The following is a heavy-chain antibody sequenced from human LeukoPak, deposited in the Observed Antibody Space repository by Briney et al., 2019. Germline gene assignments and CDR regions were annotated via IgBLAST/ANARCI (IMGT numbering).Heavy chain of an antibody. Sequence: GGSLRLSCAASGFTFSSYWMSWVRQAPGKGLEWVANIKQDGSEKYYVDSVKGRFTISRDNAKTSLYLQMNSLRAEDTALYYCAKDLGPGSMATSPGFDYWGQGTLVTVSS. CDR2: IKQDGSEK. V-gene: IGHV3-7*03. CDR1: GFTFSSYW. D-gene: IGHD5-24*01. CDR3: AKDLGPGSMATSPGFDY. J-gene: IGHJ4*02.